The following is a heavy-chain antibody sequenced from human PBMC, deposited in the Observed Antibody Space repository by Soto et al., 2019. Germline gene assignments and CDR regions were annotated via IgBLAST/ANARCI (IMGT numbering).Heavy chain of an antibody. V-gene: IGHV1-2*04. CDR1: GYTFTGYY. CDR2: INPNSGGT. Sequence: QVQLVQSGAEVKKPGASVKVSCKASGYTFTGYYMHWVRQAPGQGLEWMGWINPNSGGTNYAQKFQGWVTMTRDTSISTAYRELSRLRSDDTAVYYCATPTQVGNYYYGMDVWGQGTTVTVSS. J-gene: IGHJ6*02. CDR3: ATPTQVGNYYYGMDV. D-gene: IGHD1-26*01.